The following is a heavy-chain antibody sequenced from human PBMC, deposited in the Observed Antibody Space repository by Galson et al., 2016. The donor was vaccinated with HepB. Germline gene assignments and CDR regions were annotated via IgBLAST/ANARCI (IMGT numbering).Heavy chain of an antibody. D-gene: IGHD2-2*01. J-gene: IGHJ5*02. CDR1: GGTFSSYA. Sequence: SVKVSCKASGGTFSSYAISWMRQAPGQGLEWMGRIIPIFGTTIYAQKFQGRVTITADESTTTAYMELSSLTSEDTAMYYCARAKDDIAVVPASLYQGWFAPWGQGTLVTVSS. CDR2: IIPIFGTT. V-gene: IGHV1-69*13. CDR3: ARAKDDIAVVPASLYQGWFAP.